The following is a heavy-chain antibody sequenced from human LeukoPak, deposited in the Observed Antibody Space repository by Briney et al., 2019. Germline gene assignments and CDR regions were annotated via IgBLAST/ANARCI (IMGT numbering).Heavy chain of an antibody. CDR1: GGSFSGYY. Sequence: KPSETLSLTCAVYGGSFSGYYWSWIRQPPGKGLEWIGEINHSGSTNYNPSLKSRVTISVDTSKNQFSLKLSSETAADTAVYYCARGLGSMRPFDYWGQGTLVTVSS. D-gene: IGHD3-10*01. CDR2: INHSGST. V-gene: IGHV4-34*01. CDR3: ARGLGSMRPFDY. J-gene: IGHJ4*02.